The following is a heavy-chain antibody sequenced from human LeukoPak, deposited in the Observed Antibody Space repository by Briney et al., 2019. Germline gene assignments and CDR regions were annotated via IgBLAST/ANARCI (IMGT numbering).Heavy chain of an antibody. V-gene: IGHV5-51*01. CDR1: GYSFTTYW. J-gene: IGHJ4*02. D-gene: IGHD1-26*01. CDR3: ARQGRVGATRSSFDY. Sequence: GESLKISCKGSGYSFTTYWIGWVRQMPGKGLEWMGIIYPGDSDIRYSPSFQGQVTISADKSISTAYLQWSSLKASDTAMYYCARQGRVGATRSSFDYWGQGTLVTVSS. CDR2: IYPGDSDI.